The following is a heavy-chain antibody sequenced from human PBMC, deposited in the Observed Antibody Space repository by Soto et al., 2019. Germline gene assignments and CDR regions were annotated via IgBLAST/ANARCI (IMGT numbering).Heavy chain of an antibody. D-gene: IGHD1-7*01. CDR1: GFTFSSYA. CDR2: ISYDGSNK. J-gene: IGHJ4*02. V-gene: IGHV3-30*04. Sequence: GGSLRLSCAASGFTFSSYAMHWVRQAPGKGLEWVAVISYDGSNKYYADSVKGRFTISRDNSKNTLYLQMNSLRAEDTAVYYCASPTSRVRPPHSGITGTTEGYWGQGTLVTVSS. CDR3: ASPTSRVRPPHSGITGTTEGY.